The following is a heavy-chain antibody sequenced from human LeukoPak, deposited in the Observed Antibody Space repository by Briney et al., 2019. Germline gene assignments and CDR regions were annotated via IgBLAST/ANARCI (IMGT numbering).Heavy chain of an antibody. Sequence: GGSLRLSCEASGFTFSNYEMNWVRQAPGKGMDWLAYMTSGGGTIYYADSVKGRFTISRDNAKNSLYLQMNSLRAEDTAVYYCAKGKEQLAFDYWGQGTLVTVSS. CDR3: AKGKEQLAFDY. D-gene: IGHD6-13*01. CDR2: MTSGGGTI. V-gene: IGHV3-48*03. CDR1: GFTFSNYE. J-gene: IGHJ4*02.